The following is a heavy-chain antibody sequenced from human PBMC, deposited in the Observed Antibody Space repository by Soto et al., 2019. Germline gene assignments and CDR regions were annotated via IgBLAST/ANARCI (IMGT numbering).Heavy chain of an antibody. CDR3: AAGEQQLVYNWFDP. CDR2: IVVGSGNT. Sequence: ASVKVSCKASGFTFTSSAVQWVRQARGQRLEWIGWIVVGSGNTNYAQKFQERVTITRDMSTSTAYMELSSLRSEDTAVYYCAAGEQQLVYNWFDPWGQGTLVTVSS. V-gene: IGHV1-58*01. D-gene: IGHD6-13*01. CDR1: GFTFTSSA. J-gene: IGHJ5*02.